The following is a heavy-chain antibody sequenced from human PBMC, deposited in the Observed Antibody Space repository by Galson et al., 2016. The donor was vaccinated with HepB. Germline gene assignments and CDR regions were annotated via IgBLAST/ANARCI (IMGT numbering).Heavy chain of an antibody. CDR3: AKTAPYGTGWAGAFDV. Sequence: SLRLSCAASGFIFSNYAMIWVRQAPGKGLEWVSAISRGSGGGTYYADSVKGRFTISRDISKNTLYLQVNSLRGDDTAVYHCAKTAPYGTGWAGAFDVWGQGTLVTVSS. CDR1: GFIFSNYA. J-gene: IGHJ3*01. CDR2: ISRGSGGGT. V-gene: IGHV3-23*01. D-gene: IGHD6-19*01.